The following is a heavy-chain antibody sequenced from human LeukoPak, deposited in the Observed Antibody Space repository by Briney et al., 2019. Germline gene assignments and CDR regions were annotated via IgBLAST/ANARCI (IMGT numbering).Heavy chain of an antibody. CDR2: IYTSGST. J-gene: IGHJ5*02. V-gene: IGHV4-61*02. Sequence: KPSETLSLTCTVSGGSISSGSYYWSWIRQPAGKGLEWIGRIYTSGSTNYNPSLKSRVTISVDTSKNQFSLKLSSVTAADTAVYYCARGAVRGVIITSNWFDPWGQGTLVTVSS. CDR3: ARGAVRGVIITSNWFDP. D-gene: IGHD3-10*01. CDR1: GGSISSGSYY.